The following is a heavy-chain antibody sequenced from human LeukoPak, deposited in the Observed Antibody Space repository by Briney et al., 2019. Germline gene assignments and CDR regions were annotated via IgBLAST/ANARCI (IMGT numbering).Heavy chain of an antibody. CDR2: ISPSDNGI. CDR3: ARDLAYYDFWSGYFDY. Sequence: GGSLRLSCAASGFTFSDYYMSWIRQAPGKGLEWVSYISPSDNGIYYADSVEGRFTISRDNAKNLLYLQMNSLRAEDTAVYYCARDLAYYDFWSGYFDYWGQGTLVTVSS. CDR1: GFTFSDYY. J-gene: IGHJ4*02. D-gene: IGHD3-3*01. V-gene: IGHV3-11*04.